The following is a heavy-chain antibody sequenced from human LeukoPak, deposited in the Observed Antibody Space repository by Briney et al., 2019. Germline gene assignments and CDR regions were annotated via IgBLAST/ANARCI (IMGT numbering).Heavy chain of an antibody. CDR1: GFTLSSAW. V-gene: IGHV3-7*01. CDR3: ADLGSRD. D-gene: IGHD3-16*01. J-gene: IGHJ4*02. CDR2: IKDDGSDK. Sequence: PGGSLRLSCAASGFTLSSAWMTWVRQAPGKGLEWVAIIKDDGSDKYYVDSVKGRFTISRDNAKKSLWLQMNSLRVEDTAMYYCADLGSRDWGQGTLVTVSS.